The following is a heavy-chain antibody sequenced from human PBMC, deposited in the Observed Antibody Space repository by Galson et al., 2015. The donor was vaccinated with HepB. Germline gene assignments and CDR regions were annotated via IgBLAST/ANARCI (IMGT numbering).Heavy chain of an antibody. D-gene: IGHD6-19*01. CDR3: AGGIVAGLDY. CDR2: INYGGTS. V-gene: IGHV4-39*01. CDR1: GVSMSRSSYY. J-gene: IGHJ4*02. Sequence: SETLSLTCTVSGVSMSRSSYYWGWMRQPPGKGLEWIGNINYGGTSYDNPSLKSRVTISVDRSKNQFSLKLTSVTAADTAIYYCAGGIVAGLDYWGLGTLVTVSS.